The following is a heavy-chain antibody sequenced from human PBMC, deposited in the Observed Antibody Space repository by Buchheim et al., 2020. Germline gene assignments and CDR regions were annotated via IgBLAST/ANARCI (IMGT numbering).Heavy chain of an antibody. CDR3: ARGAPLDSSSGMLNFDY. V-gene: IGHV4-34*01. D-gene: IGHD6-13*01. CDR2: INHSGST. J-gene: IGHJ4*02. CDR1: GGSFSGYY. Sequence: QVQLQQWGAGLLKPSETLSLTCAVYGGSFSGYYWSWIRQPPGKGLEWIGEINHSGSTNYNPSLTSRVTISLDTSKNQFSLQLSSVTAADTAVYYCARGAPLDSSSGMLNFDYWGQGTL.